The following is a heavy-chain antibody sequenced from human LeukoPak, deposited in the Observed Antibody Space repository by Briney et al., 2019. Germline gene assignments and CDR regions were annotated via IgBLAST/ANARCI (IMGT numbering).Heavy chain of an antibody. Sequence: GESLKISCKGSGYSFTSYWIGWVRQMPGKGLEWMGIIYPGDSDTRYSPSFQGQVTISADKSISTAYLQWSSLKASDTAMYYCASTLVGATIYYGMDVWGQGTTVTVSS. CDR3: ASTLVGATIYYGMDV. V-gene: IGHV5-51*01. D-gene: IGHD1-26*01. CDR2: IYPGDSDT. J-gene: IGHJ6*02. CDR1: GYSFTSYW.